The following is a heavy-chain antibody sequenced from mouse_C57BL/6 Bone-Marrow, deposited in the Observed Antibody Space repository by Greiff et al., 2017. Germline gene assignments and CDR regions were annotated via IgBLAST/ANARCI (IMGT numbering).Heavy chain of an antibody. CDR2: INSDGGST. CDR3: ARHANWDGVGYWYFDV. Sequence: EVHLVESGGGLVQPGESLKLSCESNEYEFPSHDMSWVRKTPEKRLELVAAINSDGGSTYYPDTMERRFIISRDNTKKTLYLQMSSLRSEDTALYYCARHANWDGVGYWYFDVWGTGTTVTVSS. V-gene: IGHV5-2*01. CDR1: EYEFPSHD. J-gene: IGHJ1*03. D-gene: IGHD4-1*02.